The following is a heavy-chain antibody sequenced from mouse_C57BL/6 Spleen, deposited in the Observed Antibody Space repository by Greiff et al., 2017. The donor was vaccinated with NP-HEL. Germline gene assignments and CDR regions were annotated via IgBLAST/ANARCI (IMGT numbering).Heavy chain of an antibody. CDR2: IYPGDGDT. J-gene: IGHJ3*01. D-gene: IGHD4-1*01. Sequence: QVQLQQSGPELVKPGASVKISCKASGYAFSSSWMNWVKQRPGKGLEWIGRIYPGDGDTNYNGKFKGKATLTADKSSSTAYMQLSSLTSEDSAVYFCARLANWDEDFAYWGQGTLVTVSA. V-gene: IGHV1-82*01. CDR3: ARLANWDEDFAY. CDR1: GYAFSSSW.